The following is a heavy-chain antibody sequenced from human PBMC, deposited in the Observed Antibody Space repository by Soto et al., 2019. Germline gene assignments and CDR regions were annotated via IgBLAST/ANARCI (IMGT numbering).Heavy chain of an antibody. CDR1: GGSISSSSDC. CDR2: IWYSGST. D-gene: IGHD3-9*01. J-gene: IGHJ6*02. Sequence: SESLSLTCTVSGGSISSSSDCWGWIRQPPGKVLEWIVSIWYSGSTYCNPSLKSRVAISLDTSDNQFSLRLSSVTAADTAVYYXARQGYDILTGPDYYYYGMDVWGQGTTVT. V-gene: IGHV4-39*01. CDR3: ARQGYDILTGPDYYYYGMDV.